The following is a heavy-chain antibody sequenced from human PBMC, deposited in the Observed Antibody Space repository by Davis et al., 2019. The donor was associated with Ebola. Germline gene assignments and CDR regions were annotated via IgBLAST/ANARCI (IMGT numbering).Heavy chain of an antibody. CDR2: LNQDGSNL. CDR3: VRGGALLDY. Sequence: GESLKISCAASGFTVSSNYMSWVRQAPGKGLEWVANLNQDGSNLYYVDSVKGRFTISRDNAKNSLFLQMNGLRAEDTAVYYCVRGGALLDYWGQGTLVTVSS. J-gene: IGHJ4*02. D-gene: IGHD3-16*01. V-gene: IGHV3-7*01. CDR1: GFTVSSNY.